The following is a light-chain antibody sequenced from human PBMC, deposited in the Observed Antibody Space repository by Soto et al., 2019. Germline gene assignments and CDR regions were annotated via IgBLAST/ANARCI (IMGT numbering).Light chain of an antibody. CDR3: SSYTSSTWV. Sequence: QSVLTQPASVSGSPGQSITISCTGTSSEVGGYNYVSWYQQHPGKATKLMIYDVSNRPSGVSNRFSGSKSGNTASLTISGLQAEDEADYYCSSYTSSTWVFGTGTKVTVL. J-gene: IGLJ1*01. CDR2: DVS. V-gene: IGLV2-14*01. CDR1: SSEVGGYNY.